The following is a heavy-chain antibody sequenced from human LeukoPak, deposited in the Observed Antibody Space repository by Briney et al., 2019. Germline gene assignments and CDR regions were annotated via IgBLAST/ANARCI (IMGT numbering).Heavy chain of an antibody. CDR1: GFTFSSYG. D-gene: IGHD4/OR15-4a*01. CDR2: ISYDGSNK. CDR3: AKAIPATMAKLYYYYYYGMDV. V-gene: IGHV3-30*18. J-gene: IGHJ6*02. Sequence: GGSLGLSCAASGFTFSSYGMHWVRQAPGKGLEWVAVISYDGSNKYYADSVKGRFTISRDNSKNTLYLQMNSLRAEDTAVYYCAKAIPATMAKLYYYYYYGMDVWGQGTTVTVSS.